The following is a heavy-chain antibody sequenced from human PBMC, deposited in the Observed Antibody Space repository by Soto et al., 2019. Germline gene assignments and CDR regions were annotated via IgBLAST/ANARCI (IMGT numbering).Heavy chain of an antibody. CDR3: ARGYSGYDYSSFDY. CDR2: IYYSGST. V-gene: IGHV4-30-4*01. CDR1: GGSISSGDYY. D-gene: IGHD5-12*01. Sequence: SETLSLTCTVSGGSISSGDYYWSWIRQPPGKGLEWIGYIYYSGSTYYNPSLKSRVTISVDTSKNQFSLKLSSVTAADTAVYYCARGYSGYDYSSFDYWGQGTLVTVSS. J-gene: IGHJ4*02.